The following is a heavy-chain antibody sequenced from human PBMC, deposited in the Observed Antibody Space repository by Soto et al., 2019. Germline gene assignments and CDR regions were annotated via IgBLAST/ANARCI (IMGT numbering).Heavy chain of an antibody. CDR3: ARHSRGSGSYYPLHPRNWFDP. V-gene: IGHV4-39*01. D-gene: IGHD1-26*01. Sequence: QLQLQESGPGLVKPSETLSLTCTVSGGSISSSSYYWGWIRQPPGKGLEWIGSIYYSGSTYYNPSLKSRVTISVDTSKNQFSLKLSSVTAADTAVYYCARHSRGSGSYYPLHPRNWFDPWGQGTLVTVSS. CDR2: IYYSGST. J-gene: IGHJ5*02. CDR1: GGSISSSSYY.